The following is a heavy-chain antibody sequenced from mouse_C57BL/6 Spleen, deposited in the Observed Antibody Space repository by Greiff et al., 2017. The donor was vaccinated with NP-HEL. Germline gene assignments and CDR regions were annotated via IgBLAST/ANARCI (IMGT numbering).Heavy chain of an antibody. Sequence: EVQLVESGGGLVKPGGSLKLSCAASGFTFSDYGMHWVRQAPEKGLEWVAYISSGSSTIYYADTVKGRFTISRDNAKNTLFLQMTSLRSEDTAMYYCAYYSNYEGAMDYWGQGTSVTVSS. D-gene: IGHD2-5*01. CDR2: ISSGSSTI. J-gene: IGHJ4*01. CDR3: AYYSNYEGAMDY. V-gene: IGHV5-17*01. CDR1: GFTFSDYG.